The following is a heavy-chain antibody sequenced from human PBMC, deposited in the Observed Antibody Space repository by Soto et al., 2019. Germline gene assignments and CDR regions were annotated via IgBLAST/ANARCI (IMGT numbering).Heavy chain of an antibody. V-gene: IGHV4-59*08. CDR3: ARRGSGWFYFDY. J-gene: IGHJ4*02. D-gene: IGHD6-19*01. Sequence: QVQLQESGPGLVKPSETLSLTCTVSGGSISSYYWSWIRQPPGKGLEWIGYIYYSGSTNYNPSLKSRVTISVDTSKNQFSLKLSSLTAADTAVYYCARRGSGWFYFDYWGQGTLVTVSS. CDR2: IYYSGST. CDR1: GGSISSYY.